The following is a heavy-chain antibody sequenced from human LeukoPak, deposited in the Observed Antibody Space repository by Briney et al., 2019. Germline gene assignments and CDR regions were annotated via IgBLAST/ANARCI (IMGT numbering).Heavy chain of an antibody. D-gene: IGHD6-19*01. CDR1: GGSFSGYY. CDR2: IYYSGST. J-gene: IGHJ6*03. V-gene: IGHV4-59*01. CDR3: ARAVAGTWERNYYYYYYMDV. Sequence: SETLSLTCAVYGGSFSGYYWSWIRQPPGKGLEWIGYIYYSGSTNYNPSLKSRVTISVDTSKNQFSLKLSSVTAADTAVYYCARAVAGTWERNYYYYYYMDVWGKGTTVTISS.